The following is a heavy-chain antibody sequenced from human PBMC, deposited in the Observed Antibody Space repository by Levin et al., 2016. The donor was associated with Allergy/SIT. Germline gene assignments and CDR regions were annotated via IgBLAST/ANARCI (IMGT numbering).Heavy chain of an antibody. CDR2: IYSGGST. V-gene: IGHV3-53*01. J-gene: IGHJ3*02. D-gene: IGHD6-13*01. CDR3: ARSYSSSWYPHDAFDI. Sequence: GGSLRLSCAASGFTVSSNYMSWVRQAPGKGLEWVSVIYSGGSTYYADSVKGRFTISRDNSKNTLYLQMNSLRAEDTAVYYCARSYSSSWYPHDAFDIWGQGTMVTVSS. CDR1: GFTVSSNY.